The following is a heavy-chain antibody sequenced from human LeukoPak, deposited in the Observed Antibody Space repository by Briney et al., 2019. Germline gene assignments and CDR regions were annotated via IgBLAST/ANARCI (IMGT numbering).Heavy chain of an antibody. V-gene: IGHV5-51*01. Sequence: GESLKISCKASGYSFTNYWIGWVRQMPGKGLEWMGIIYPGDSDTRYSPSFQGQVTISADKSISTAYLQWSSLKASDTAMYYCARRHVSGSYPGGRFDPWGQGTLVTVSS. J-gene: IGHJ5*02. D-gene: IGHD1-26*01. CDR1: GYSFTNYW. CDR2: IYPGDSDT. CDR3: ARRHVSGSYPGGRFDP.